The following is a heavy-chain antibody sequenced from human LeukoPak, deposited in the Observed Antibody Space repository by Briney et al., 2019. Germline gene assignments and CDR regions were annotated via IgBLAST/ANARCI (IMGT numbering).Heavy chain of an antibody. V-gene: IGHV3-23*01. CDR2: ISGSGDST. CDR3: AKDSNGYSYGRATDTGGY. Sequence: GGSLRLSCAASGFTFSSYAMSWVRQAPGKGLEWVSAISGSGDSTYYADSVKGRFTISRDNSKNTLYLQMNSLRAEDTAVYYCAKDSNGYSYGRATDTGGYWGQGTLVTVSS. D-gene: IGHD5-18*01. J-gene: IGHJ4*02. CDR1: GFTFSSYA.